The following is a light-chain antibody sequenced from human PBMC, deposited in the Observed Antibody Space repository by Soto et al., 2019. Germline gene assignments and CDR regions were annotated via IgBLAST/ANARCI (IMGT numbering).Light chain of an antibody. Sequence: QSVLTQPASVSGSLGKSIPISCPETISVVGGYDLVSWYQQHPGKAPKLMIYEGSKRPSGVSSRFSGSKSGNTASLTISGLQAEDEADYYCCSYAGSSTSWVFGGGTKLTVL. V-gene: IGLV2-23*01. CDR2: EGS. J-gene: IGLJ3*02. CDR3: CSYAGSSTSWV. CDR1: ISVVGGYDL.